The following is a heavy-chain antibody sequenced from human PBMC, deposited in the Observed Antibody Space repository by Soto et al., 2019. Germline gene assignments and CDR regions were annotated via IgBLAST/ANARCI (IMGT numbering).Heavy chain of an antibody. CDR1: GGSISSGDYY. J-gene: IGHJ1*01. V-gene: IGHV4-30-4*01. Sequence: SETLSLTCTVSGGSISSGDYYWSWIRQPPGKGLEWIGYIYYSGSTYYNPSLKSRVTISVDTSKNQFSLKLSSVTAADTAVYYCARGITPKYFQHWGKATLVTVS. CDR2: IYYSGST. D-gene: IGHD3-10*01. CDR3: ARGITPKYFQH.